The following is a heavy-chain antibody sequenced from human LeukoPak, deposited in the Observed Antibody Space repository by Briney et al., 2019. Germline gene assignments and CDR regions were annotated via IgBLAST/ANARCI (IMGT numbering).Heavy chain of an antibody. J-gene: IGHJ4*02. D-gene: IGHD3-16*01. CDR3: AKDSDPKKPLKYDYVWGSYLFSACPDY. Sequence: PGGSLRLSCAASGFTFSSYGMHWVRQAPGKGLEWVAVIWYDGSNKYYADSVKGRFTISRDNSKNTLYLQMNSLRAEDTAVYYCAKDSDPKKPLKYDYVWGSYLFSACPDYWGQGTLVTVSS. CDR1: GFTFSSYG. V-gene: IGHV3-30*02. CDR2: IWYDGSNK.